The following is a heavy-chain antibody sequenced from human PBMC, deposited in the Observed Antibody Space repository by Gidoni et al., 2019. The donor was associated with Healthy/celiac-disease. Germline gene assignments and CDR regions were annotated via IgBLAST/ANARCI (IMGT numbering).Heavy chain of an antibody. J-gene: IGHJ6*02. Sequence: EVQLVESGGGLVQPGGSLKLSCAASGFTFSGSAMHWVRQASGKGLEWVGRIRSKANSYATAYAASVKGRFTISRDDSKNTAYLQMNSLKTEDTAVYYCTSPPHDYGDHYYYYGMDVWGQGTTVTVSS. V-gene: IGHV3-73*02. CDR1: GFTFSGSA. CDR2: IRSKANSYAT. D-gene: IGHD4-17*01. CDR3: TSPPHDYGDHYYYYGMDV.